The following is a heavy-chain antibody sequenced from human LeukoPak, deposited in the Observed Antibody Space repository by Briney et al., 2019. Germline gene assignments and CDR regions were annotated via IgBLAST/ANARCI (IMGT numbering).Heavy chain of an antibody. D-gene: IGHD1-26*01. V-gene: IGHV3-23*01. CDR2: ISGSGGST. Sequence: PGGSLRLSCAASGFTFSSYAMSWVRQAPGKGLEWVSAISGSGGSTYYADSVKGRFTISRDNSKNTLYLQMNSLRAEDTAVYYCAKDPNPPALIVGPTIGGDAFDIWGQGTMVTVSS. CDR3: AKDPNPPALIVGPTIGGDAFDI. CDR1: GFTFSSYA. J-gene: IGHJ3*02.